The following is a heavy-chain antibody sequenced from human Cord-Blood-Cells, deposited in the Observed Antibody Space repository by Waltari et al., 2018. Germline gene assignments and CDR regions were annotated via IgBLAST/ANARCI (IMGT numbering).Heavy chain of an antibody. Sequence: QVQLQQWGAGLLKPSEPLSLTCAVYGGSFSGYYWSWTRQPPGKGLEWIGEIKHSGSTNYNPSLKSRVTISVDTSKNQFSLKLSSVTAADTAVYYCARAGYRDYSKIFDYWGQGTLVTVSS. D-gene: IGHD4-4*01. J-gene: IGHJ4*02. CDR1: GGSFSGYY. V-gene: IGHV4-34*01. CDR3: ARAGYRDYSKIFDY. CDR2: IKHSGST.